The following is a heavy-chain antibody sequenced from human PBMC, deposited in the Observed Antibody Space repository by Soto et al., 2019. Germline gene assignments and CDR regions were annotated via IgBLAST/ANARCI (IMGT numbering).Heavy chain of an antibody. CDR2: INHSGST. V-gene: IGHV4-34*01. J-gene: IGHJ4*02. Sequence: QVQLQQWGAGLLKPSETLSLTCDVYGGSFSGDCWSWVSQPPGKGLEWIGEINHSGSTNYNPSLKSRVTISVDTSKNQFSLKLSSVTAADTAVYYCASTQYSSSSDYWGQGTLVTVSS. CDR1: GGSFSGDC. CDR3: ASTQYSSSSDY. D-gene: IGHD6-13*01.